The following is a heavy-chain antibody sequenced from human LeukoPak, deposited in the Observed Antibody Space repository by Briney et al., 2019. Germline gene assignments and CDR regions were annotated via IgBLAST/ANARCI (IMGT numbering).Heavy chain of an antibody. CDR1: GFTFSSYA. CDR2: ISGSGGST. V-gene: IGHV3-23*01. CDR3: AKVTMIVVGAFDI. Sequence: GGSLRLSCAASGFTFSSYAMSWVRQAPGKGLEWVSAISGSGGSTYYADSVEGRFTISRDNSKNTLYLQMNSLRAEDTAVYYCAKVTMIVVGAFDIWGQGTMVTVSS. D-gene: IGHD3-22*01. J-gene: IGHJ3*02.